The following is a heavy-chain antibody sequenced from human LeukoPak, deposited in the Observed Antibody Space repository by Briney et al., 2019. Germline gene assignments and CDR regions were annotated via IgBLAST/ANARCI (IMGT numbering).Heavy chain of an antibody. D-gene: IGHD5-12*01. CDR2: IWYDGSNK. Sequence: GRSLRLSCAASGFTFSSYGMHWVRQAPGKGLEWVAVIWYDGSNKYYADSVKGRFTISRDNAKNSLFLQMNSLRAEDTAVYYCVRAEGSSGSSEYFQHWGQGTLVTVSS. J-gene: IGHJ1*01. V-gene: IGHV3-33*01. CDR3: VRAEGSSGSSEYFQH. CDR1: GFTFSSYG.